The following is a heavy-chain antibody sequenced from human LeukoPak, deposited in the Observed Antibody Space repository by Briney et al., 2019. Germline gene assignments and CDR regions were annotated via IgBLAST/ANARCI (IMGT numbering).Heavy chain of an antibody. CDR2: ISYDGSNK. D-gene: IGHD3-22*01. V-gene: IGHV3-30*03. CDR1: GFTFSSYG. CDR3: APNYYDSSGYYGK. J-gene: IGHJ4*02. Sequence: PGRSLRLSCAASGFTFSSYGMHWVRQAPGKGLDWVALISYDGSNKYYADSVKGRFTISRDNSKNTLYLQMNSLRAEDTAVYYCAPNYYDSSGYYGKWGQGTLVTVSS.